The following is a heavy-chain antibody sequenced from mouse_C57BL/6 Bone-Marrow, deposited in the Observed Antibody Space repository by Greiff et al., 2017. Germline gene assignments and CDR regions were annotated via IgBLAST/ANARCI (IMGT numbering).Heavy chain of an antibody. CDR3: ARLGITDLYYAMDY. CDR1: GFTFSDYG. J-gene: IGHJ4*01. V-gene: IGHV5-17*01. Sequence: VQLKESGGGLVKPGGSLKLSCAASGFTFSDYGMHWVRQAPEKGLEWVAYISSGSSTIYYADTVKGRFTIARDNAKNTLFLQMTSLRSEDTAMYYWARLGITDLYYAMDYWGQGTSVTVSS. D-gene: IGHD2-4*01. CDR2: ISSGSSTI.